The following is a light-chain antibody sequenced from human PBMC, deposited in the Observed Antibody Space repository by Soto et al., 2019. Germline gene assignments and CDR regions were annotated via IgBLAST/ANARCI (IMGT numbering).Light chain of an antibody. CDR1: TSNIGSNA. CDR2: SNK. V-gene: IGLV1-44*01. Sequence: QSVLTQPPSASGTPGQRVTISCSGSTSNIGSNAVNWYRQLPGTAPKLLIYSNKERPSGVPDRCSGSKSGTSASLAISGLQSEDEADYYCAAWDDSLNGPVFGGGTKLTVL. CDR3: AAWDDSLNGPV. J-gene: IGLJ2*01.